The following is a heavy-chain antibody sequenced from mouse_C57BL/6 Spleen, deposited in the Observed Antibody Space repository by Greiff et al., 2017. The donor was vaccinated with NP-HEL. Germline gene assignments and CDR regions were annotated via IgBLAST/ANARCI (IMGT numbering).Heavy chain of an antibody. CDR3: ARGDYEGFAY. V-gene: IGHV1-52*01. CDR1: GYTFTSYW. CDR2: IDPSDSET. Sequence: QVQLKQPGAELVRPGSSVKLSCKASGYTFTSYWMQWVKQRPIQGLEWIGNIDPSDSETHYNQKFKDKATLTVDKSSSTAYMQLSSLTSEDSAVYYCARGDYEGFAYWGQGTLVTVSA. J-gene: IGHJ3*01. D-gene: IGHD2-4*01.